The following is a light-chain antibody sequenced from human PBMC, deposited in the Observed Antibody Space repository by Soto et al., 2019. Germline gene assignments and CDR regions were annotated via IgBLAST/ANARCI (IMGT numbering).Light chain of an antibody. CDR2: KAS. CDR1: QSISSW. Sequence: DIQMTQSPSTLSASVGDRVTITCRASQSISSWLAWYQQKPGKAPKLLIYKASNLESGVPSRFSGSGSGTEFILTISSLQPDDFATYYCQHYNSAYTFGQGTKLEIK. CDR3: QHYNSAYT. V-gene: IGKV1-5*03. J-gene: IGKJ2*01.